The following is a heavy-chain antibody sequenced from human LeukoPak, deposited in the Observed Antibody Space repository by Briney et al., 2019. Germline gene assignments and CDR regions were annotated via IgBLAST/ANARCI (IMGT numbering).Heavy chain of an antibody. CDR1: GFTFSSYG. CDR2: IWYDGSNK. J-gene: IGHJ4*02. D-gene: IGHD3-22*01. V-gene: IGHV3-30*02. CDR3: AKATTSSGYGLGY. Sequence: SGGSLRLSCAASGFTFSSYGMHWVRQAPGKGLEWVAFIWYDGSNKYYADSVKGRFTISRDNSKNTLYLQMNSLRAEDTALYYCAKATTSSGYGLGYWGQGTLVTVPS.